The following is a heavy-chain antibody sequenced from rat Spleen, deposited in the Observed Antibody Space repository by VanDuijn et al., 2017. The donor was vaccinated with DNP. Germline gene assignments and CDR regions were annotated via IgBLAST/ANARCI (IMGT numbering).Heavy chain of an antibody. V-gene: IGHV5-31*01. CDR2: ITNTGGST. J-gene: IGHJ4*01. CDR1: GFTFNNYW. CDR3: ATHPITIAANHF. D-gene: IGHD1-2*01. Sequence: EVKLVESGGGLVQPGRSLKLSCAASGFTFNNYWMTWIRQAPGKGLEWVASITNTGGSTYYPDSVKGRFTISRDNAKSTLYLQMDSLRSEDTATYYCATHPITIAANHFWGQGASVTVSS.